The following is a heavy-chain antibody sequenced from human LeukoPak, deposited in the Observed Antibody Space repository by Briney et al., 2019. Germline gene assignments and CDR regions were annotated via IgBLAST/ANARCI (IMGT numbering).Heavy chain of an antibody. J-gene: IGHJ3*02. Sequence: PGRSLRLSCVTSGFTFSNHAMHWVRQGPGKGLEWVAVISDDGSSKFYADSVKGRFTIFRDNSKNTLFLQINSLRPEDTAVYYCARVDDLDASDIWGQGTLVTVSS. CDR2: ISDDGSSK. D-gene: IGHD2-2*03. CDR3: ARVDDLDASDI. V-gene: IGHV3-30*04. CDR1: GFTFSNHA.